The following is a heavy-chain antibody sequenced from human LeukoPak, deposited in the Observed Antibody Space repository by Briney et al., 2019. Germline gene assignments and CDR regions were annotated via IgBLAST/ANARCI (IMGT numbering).Heavy chain of an antibody. CDR1: GYTFTSYG. V-gene: IGHV1-18*01. Sequence: ASVKVSCKASGYTFTSYGISWVRQAPGQGLEWMGWISAYNGNTNYAQKLQGRVTMTTDTSTSTAYMELRSLRSDDTAVYYCATSRGGSYYNAFDIWGQGTMVTVSS. J-gene: IGHJ3*02. CDR2: ISAYNGNT. CDR3: ATSRGGSYYNAFDI. D-gene: IGHD3-10*01.